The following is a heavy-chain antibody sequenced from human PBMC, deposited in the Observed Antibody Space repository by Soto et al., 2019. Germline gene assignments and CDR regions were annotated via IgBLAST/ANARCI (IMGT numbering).Heavy chain of an antibody. CDR1: GGSFSGYY. Sequence: QVQLQQWGAGLLKHSETLSLTCAVYGGSFSGYYWSWIRQPPGKGLEWIGEINHSGSTNYNPSLKSRVTISVDTSKNQFSLKLSSVTAADSAVYYCARGRNYYDSSGYSRTKAPNWFDPWGQGTLVTVSS. CDR3: ARGRNYYDSSGYSRTKAPNWFDP. J-gene: IGHJ5*02. D-gene: IGHD3-22*01. CDR2: INHSGST. V-gene: IGHV4-34*01.